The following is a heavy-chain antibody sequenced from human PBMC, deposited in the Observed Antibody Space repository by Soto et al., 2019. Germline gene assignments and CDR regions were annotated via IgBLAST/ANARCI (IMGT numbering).Heavy chain of an antibody. CDR3: ARVEAVAGTSYYYGMDV. J-gene: IGHJ6*02. CDR1: GGTFSSYA. Sequence: QVQLVQSGAEVKKPGSSVKVSCKASGGTFSSYAISWVRQAPGQGLEWMGGIIPIFGTANYAQKFQGRVTITADESTSTAYMELSSLRSEDTAVYYCARVEAVAGTSYYYGMDVWGQGLTVTVSS. V-gene: IGHV1-69*01. D-gene: IGHD6-19*01. CDR2: IIPIFGTA.